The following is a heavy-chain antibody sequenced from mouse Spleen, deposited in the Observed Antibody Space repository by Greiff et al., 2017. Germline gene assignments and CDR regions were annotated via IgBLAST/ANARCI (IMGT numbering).Heavy chain of an antibody. CDR2: IDPSDSET. D-gene: IGHD4-1*01. J-gene: IGHJ2*01. CDR1: GYTFTSYW. V-gene: IGHV1-52*01. Sequence: QVQLQQSGAELVRPGSSVKLSCKASGYTFTSYWMHWVKQRPIQGLEWIGNIDPSDSETHYNQKFKDKATLTVDKSSSTAYMQLSSLTSEDSAVYYCARWRLGGGEYYFDYWGQGTTLTVSS. CDR3: ARWRLGGGEYYFDY.